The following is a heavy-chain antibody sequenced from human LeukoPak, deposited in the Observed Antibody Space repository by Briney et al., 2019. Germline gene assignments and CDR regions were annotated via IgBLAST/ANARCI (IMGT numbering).Heavy chain of an antibody. D-gene: IGHD1-26*01. CDR3: AKDKRELDY. J-gene: IGHJ4*02. V-gene: IGHV3-30*18. CDR1: GFTFSSYA. Sequence: GGSLRLSCAASGFTFSSYAMSWVRQAPGKGLEWVAVISYDGSNKYYADSVKGRFTISRDNSKNTLYLQMNSLRAEGTAVYYCAKDKRELDYWGQGTLVTVSS. CDR2: ISYDGSNK.